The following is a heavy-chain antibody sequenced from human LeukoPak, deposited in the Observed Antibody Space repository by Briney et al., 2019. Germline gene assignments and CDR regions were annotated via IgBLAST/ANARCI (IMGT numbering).Heavy chain of an antibody. V-gene: IGHV4-59*01. CDR2: IYDSGNT. CDR3: ARGLNYYYYMDV. Sequence: ASETLSLTCTVSGGSISTYYWTWIRQPPGKGLEWIGYIYDSGNTNYNPSLKSRVTISVDTSKNQFSLKLSSVTAADTAVYYCARGLNYYYYMDVWGRGTSVTISS. D-gene: IGHD5/OR15-5a*01. CDR1: GGSISTYY. J-gene: IGHJ6*03.